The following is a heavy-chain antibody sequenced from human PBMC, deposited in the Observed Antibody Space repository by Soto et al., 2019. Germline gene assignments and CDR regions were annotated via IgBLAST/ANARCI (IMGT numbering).Heavy chain of an antibody. CDR2: IWYDGSNK. J-gene: IGHJ6*02. V-gene: IGHV3-33*01. D-gene: IGHD3-22*01. CDR3: ARDIPDYYDSSGYYTGIMDV. CDR1: GFTFSSYG. Sequence: GGSLRLSCAASGFTFSSYGMHWVRQAPGKGLEWVAVIWYDGSNKYYADSVKGRFTISRDNSKNTLYLQMNSLRAEDTAVYYCARDIPDYYDSSGYYTGIMDVWGQGTTVTVS.